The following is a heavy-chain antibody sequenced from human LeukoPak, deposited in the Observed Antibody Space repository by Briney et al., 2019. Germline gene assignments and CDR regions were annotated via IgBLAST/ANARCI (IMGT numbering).Heavy chain of an antibody. V-gene: IGHV3-7*03. CDR2: IKQDGSDK. Sequence: GGSLRLSCAASGFIFSNYWMSWVRQAPGKGLEWVANIKQDGSDKYYVDSVKGRFTISRDNSKNTLYLQMNSLRAEDTAVYYCAKDGRITIFGVVIRSGMDVWGQGTTVTVSS. CDR3: AKDGRITIFGVVIRSGMDV. J-gene: IGHJ6*02. D-gene: IGHD3-3*01. CDR1: GFIFSNYW.